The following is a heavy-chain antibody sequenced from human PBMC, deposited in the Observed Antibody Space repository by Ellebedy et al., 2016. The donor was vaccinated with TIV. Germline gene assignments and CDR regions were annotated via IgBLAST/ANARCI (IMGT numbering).Heavy chain of an antibody. CDR2: IAYDDSKK. D-gene: IGHD3-16*01. V-gene: IGHV3-30*18. J-gene: IGHJ6*02. CDR3: AKDRRGSYSFYYGMDV. Sequence: GGSLRLSCAASGFTFSNYAMHWVRQAPGKGLEWVAVIAYDDSKKYYADSVKGRFTISRDNSEYTLSLQMNSLRDEDTAVYYCAKDRRGSYSFYYGMDVWGHGATVAATS. CDR1: GFTFSNYA.